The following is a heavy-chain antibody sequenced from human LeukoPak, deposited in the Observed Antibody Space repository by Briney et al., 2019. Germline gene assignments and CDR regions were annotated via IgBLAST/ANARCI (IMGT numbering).Heavy chain of an antibody. CDR2: ITATGGNT. J-gene: IGHJ4*02. D-gene: IGHD3-16*01. CDR3: AKRGISGLYFFDY. CDR1: GFIFSNSG. Sequence: GGSLRLSCAASGFIFSNSGVSWVRQPPGKGPEWVSSITATGGNTFYSDSVKGRSTISRDNSKNTLYLQLNNMTTGDTALYYCAKRGISGLYFFDYWGGGVLVTVFS. V-gene: IGHV3-23*01.